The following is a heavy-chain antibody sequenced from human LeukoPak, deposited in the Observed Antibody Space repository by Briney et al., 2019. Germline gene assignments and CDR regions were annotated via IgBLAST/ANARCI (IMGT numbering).Heavy chain of an antibody. CDR2: IYHGGST. J-gene: IGHJ4*02. Sequence: SETLSLTCAVSGGSISRSNWCSWVRQPPGKGLEWIGEIYHGGSTNYNPSLKSRVTISVDKSKNQFSLKLSSVTAADTAVYYCADCSNTRCYNWGQGTLVTVSS. CDR1: GGSISRSNW. V-gene: IGHV4-4*02. CDR3: ADCSNTRCYN. D-gene: IGHD2-2*02.